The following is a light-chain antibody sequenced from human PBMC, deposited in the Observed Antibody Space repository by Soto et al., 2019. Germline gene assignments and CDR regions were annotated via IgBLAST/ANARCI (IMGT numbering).Light chain of an antibody. CDR3: SSYVAGDILV. Sequence: QSALTQPASVSGSPGQSITISCTGTRSDVGRYNFVSWYQHPPGQAPKLIIYDVTKRPSGVPDRFSGSKSATTASLTISGLQAADEADYYCSSYVAGDILVIGGGTKLTVL. CDR1: RSDVGRYNF. CDR2: DVT. V-gene: IGLV2-11*01. J-gene: IGLJ2*01.